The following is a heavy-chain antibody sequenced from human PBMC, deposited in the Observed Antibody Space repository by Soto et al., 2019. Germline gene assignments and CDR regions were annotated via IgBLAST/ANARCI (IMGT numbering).Heavy chain of an antibody. V-gene: IGHV4-34*01. D-gene: IGHD2-8*01. CDR3: ARGQYTNGYYYYMDV. J-gene: IGHJ6*03. CDR1: GGSSSGYY. CDR2: INHSGST. Sequence: SETLSLTCAVYGGSSSGYYWSWIRQPPGKGLEWIGEINHSGSTNYNPSLKSRVTISVDTSKNQFSLKLSSVTAADTAVYYCARGQYTNGYYYYMDVWGKGTTVTVSS.